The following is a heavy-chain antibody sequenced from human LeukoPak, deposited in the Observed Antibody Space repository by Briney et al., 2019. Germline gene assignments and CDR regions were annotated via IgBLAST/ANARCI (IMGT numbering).Heavy chain of an antibody. V-gene: IGHV3-48*04. Sequence: PGGSLRLSCAASGFTFSSYSMNWVRQAPGKGLEWVSYISSSSSTIYYADSVKGRFTISRDNAKNSLYLQMNSLRAEDTAVYYCAKLGPLRYFDWSLDAFDIWGQGTMVTVSS. CDR3: AKLGPLRYFDWSLDAFDI. CDR1: GFTFSSYS. CDR2: ISSSSSTI. J-gene: IGHJ3*02. D-gene: IGHD3-9*01.